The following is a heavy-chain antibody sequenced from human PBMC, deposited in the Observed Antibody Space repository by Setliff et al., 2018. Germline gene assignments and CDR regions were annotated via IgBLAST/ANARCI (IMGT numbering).Heavy chain of an antibody. CDR2: INVGGTNT. V-gene: IGHV3-23*01. D-gene: IGHD3-22*01. Sequence: GGSLRLSCAASGFTFSSFAMSWVRQAPGKRLEWVSIINVGGTNTYYRDSVKGRFTISRDNSKSTLYMQMSSLRAEDTAIYSCARDGKQYYYDSTGYYRNRFDPWGQGTLVTVSS. CDR1: GFTFSSFA. CDR3: ARDGKQYYYDSTGYYRNRFDP. J-gene: IGHJ5*02.